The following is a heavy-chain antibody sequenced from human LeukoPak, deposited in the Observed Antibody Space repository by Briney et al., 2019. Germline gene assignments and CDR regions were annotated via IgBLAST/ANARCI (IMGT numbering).Heavy chain of an antibody. D-gene: IGHD3-22*01. CDR1: GYSITTVYW. J-gene: IGHJ4*02. CDR3: ARAGGSDSTGHYSVDY. Sequence: SETLSLTCAVSGYSITTVYWWGWIRQTPGRGLECIGSLHHSGITSYNPSLKSRVTISVDTSKNQFSLRLTSVTAADTAVYYCARAGGSDSTGHYSVDYWGQGTLVTVSS. V-gene: IGHV4-38-2*01. CDR2: LHHSGIT.